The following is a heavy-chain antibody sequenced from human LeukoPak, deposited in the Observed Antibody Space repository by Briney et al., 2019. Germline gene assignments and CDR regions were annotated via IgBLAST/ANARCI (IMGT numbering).Heavy chain of an antibody. D-gene: IGHD6-19*01. Sequence: PSETLSLTCTVSGGSISSYYWSWIRQPPGKGLEWIGYISYSGNTNYNPSLKSRVTISVDTSKNQFSLKLSSVTAADTAVYYCARAVAYFDYWGQGTLVTVSS. J-gene: IGHJ4*02. CDR1: GGSISSYY. CDR2: ISYSGNT. CDR3: ARAVAYFDY. V-gene: IGHV4-59*08.